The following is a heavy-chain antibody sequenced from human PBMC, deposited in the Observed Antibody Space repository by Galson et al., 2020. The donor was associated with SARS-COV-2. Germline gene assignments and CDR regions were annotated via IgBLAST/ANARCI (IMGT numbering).Heavy chain of an antibody. CDR1: GDSIRSGSHY. CDR3: ARDTRNMGFYLDV. J-gene: IGHJ6*03. CDR2: IFFDGTT. V-gene: IGHV4-61*09. Sequence: SETLSLTCTVSGDSIRSGSHYWSWIRKPAGKGLEWIGHIFFDGTTKYNPSLKSRVTISADMSENQFSLKLNSVTAADTAVYFCARDTRNMGFYLDVWGKGTTVSVSS. D-gene: IGHD3-10*01.